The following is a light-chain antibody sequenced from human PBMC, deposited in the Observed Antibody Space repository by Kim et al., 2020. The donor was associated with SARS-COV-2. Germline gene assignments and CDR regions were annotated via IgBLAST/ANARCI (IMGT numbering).Light chain of an antibody. V-gene: IGKV3-15*01. Sequence: IVMTQSPAPLSVSPGERVTLSCRASQSVRNNLAWYQQRPGQAPRLLLYGASTRATDIPARFSGSGSGTEFTLTIRSLQSEDLAVYYCQQYNDWPLLSFGGGTKVDIK. J-gene: IGKJ4*01. CDR1: QSVRNN. CDR3: QQYNDWPLLS. CDR2: GAS.